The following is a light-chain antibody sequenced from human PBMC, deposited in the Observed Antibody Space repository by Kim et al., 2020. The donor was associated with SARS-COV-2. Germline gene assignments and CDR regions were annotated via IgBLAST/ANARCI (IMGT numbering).Light chain of an antibody. CDR2: AAS. CDR3: QQSYSTPWT. J-gene: IGKJ1*01. V-gene: IGKV1-39*01. CDR1: QTITSY. Sequence: ASVGDRVTITCRASQTITSYLNWYQQKPGKAPKLLIYAASSLQTGVPSRFSGSGSGTDFTLTISSLQPEDFATYYCQQSYSTPWTFGQGTKVDIK.